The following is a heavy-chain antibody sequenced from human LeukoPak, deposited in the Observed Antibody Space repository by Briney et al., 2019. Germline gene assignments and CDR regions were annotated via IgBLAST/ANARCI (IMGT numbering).Heavy chain of an antibody. D-gene: IGHD2-21*02. J-gene: IGHJ4*02. CDR1: GFTFSSYG. CDR3: ARKAYCGGDCYSDY. V-gene: IGHV3-30*02. CDR2: IRYDGSNK. Sequence: GGSLRLSCAASGFTFSSYGMHWVRQAPGKGLEWVAFIRYDGSNKYYADSVKGRFTISRDNSKNTLYLQMNSLRAEDTAVYYCARKAYCGGDCYSDYWGQGTLVTVSS.